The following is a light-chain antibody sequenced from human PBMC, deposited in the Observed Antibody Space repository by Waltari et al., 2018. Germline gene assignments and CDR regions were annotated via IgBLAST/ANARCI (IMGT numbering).Light chain of an antibody. Sequence: QSALTQPRSVSGSPGQSVTISCTGTSSDVGGYNYVSWYQQHPGKAPKLMIYDVSKRPSGVPDRFSGSKSGNTVSLTISGLQAEDEADYYCCSYAGSYCSRVFGGGTKLTVL. V-gene: IGLV2-11*01. CDR2: DVS. CDR3: CSYAGSYCSRV. CDR1: SSDVGGYNY. J-gene: IGLJ3*02.